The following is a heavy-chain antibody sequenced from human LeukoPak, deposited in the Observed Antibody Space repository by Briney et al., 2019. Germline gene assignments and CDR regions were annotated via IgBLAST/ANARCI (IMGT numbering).Heavy chain of an antibody. V-gene: IGHV1-18*01. D-gene: IGHD2-2*02. CDR1: GYTFTSYG. CDR2: ISAYNGNT. Sequence: ASVKVSCEASGYTFTSYGISWVRQAPGQGLEWMGWISAYNGNTNYAQKLQGRVTMTTDTSTSTAYMELRSLRSDDTAVYYCARGARYCSSTSCYKPGGTFDYWGQGTLVTVSS. J-gene: IGHJ4*02. CDR3: ARGARYCSSTSCYKPGGTFDY.